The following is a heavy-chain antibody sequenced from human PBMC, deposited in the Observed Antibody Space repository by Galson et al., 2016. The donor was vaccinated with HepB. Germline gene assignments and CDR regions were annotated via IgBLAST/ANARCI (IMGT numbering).Heavy chain of an antibody. Sequence: LRLSCAASGFTFSSYSMNWVRQAPGKGLEWIGNIYYSGSTNYNPSLKSRVSMSVDRSKNQFSLKPTSVTAADTAVYYCARDQTMIRRGVYHGLDVWGQGTTVTVSS. CDR3: ARDQTMIRRGVYHGLDV. V-gene: IGHV4-59*01. D-gene: IGHD3-10*01. CDR2: IYYSGST. J-gene: IGHJ6*02. CDR1: GFTFSSYS.